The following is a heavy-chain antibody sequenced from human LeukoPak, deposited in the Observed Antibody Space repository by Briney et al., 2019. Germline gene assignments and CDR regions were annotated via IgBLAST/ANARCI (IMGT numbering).Heavy chain of an antibody. Sequence: PSETLSLTCTVSGGSISSYYWSWIRQPPGKGLEWIGYIYYSGSTNYNPSLMSRVTISVDTSKNQFSLKLSSVTAADTAVYYCARDHYYDSSGRIKRNWFDPWGQGTLVTVSS. V-gene: IGHV4-59*01. CDR2: IYYSGST. CDR1: GGSISSYY. CDR3: ARDHYYDSSGRIKRNWFDP. D-gene: IGHD3-22*01. J-gene: IGHJ5*02.